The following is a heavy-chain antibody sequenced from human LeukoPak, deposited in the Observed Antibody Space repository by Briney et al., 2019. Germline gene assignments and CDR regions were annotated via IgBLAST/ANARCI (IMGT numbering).Heavy chain of an antibody. CDR1: GGSISSGCYY. CDR3: ARGPITEYSILHGDY. CDR2: IYYSGST. D-gene: IGHD6-6*01. J-gene: IGHJ4*02. V-gene: IGHV4-31*03. Sequence: SETLSLTCTVSGGSISSGCYYWSWIRQHPGKGLEWIGYIYYSGSTYYNPSLKSRVTISVDTSKNQFSLKLSSVTAADTAVYYCARGPITEYSILHGDYWGQGTLVTVSS.